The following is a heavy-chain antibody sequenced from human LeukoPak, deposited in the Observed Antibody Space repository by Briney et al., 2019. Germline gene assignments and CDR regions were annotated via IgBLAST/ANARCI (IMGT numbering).Heavy chain of an antibody. Sequence: ASVKVSCKASGYTFTGYYMHWVRQAPGQGLEWMGWINPNSGGTNYAQKLQGRVTMTRDTSISTAYMELSRLRSDDTAVYYCARGVVVVPAANHYDYWGQGTLVTVSS. D-gene: IGHD2-2*01. CDR1: GYTFTGYY. CDR2: INPNSGGT. V-gene: IGHV1-2*02. J-gene: IGHJ4*02. CDR3: ARGVVVVPAANHYDY.